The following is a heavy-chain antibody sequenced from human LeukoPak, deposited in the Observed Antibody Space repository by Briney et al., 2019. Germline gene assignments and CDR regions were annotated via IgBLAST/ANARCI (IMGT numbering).Heavy chain of an antibody. CDR1: GFTFSSYA. Sequence: GGSLRLSCAASGFTFSSYAMSWVRQAPGKGLEWVSAISGSGDSTYYADSVKGRFTISRDNSKNTLYLQMNSLRAEDTAVYYCAKVPETYGSGSSYYFDYWGQGTLVTVSS. CDR3: AKVPETYGSGSSYYFDY. CDR2: ISGSGDST. V-gene: IGHV3-23*01. J-gene: IGHJ4*02. D-gene: IGHD3-10*01.